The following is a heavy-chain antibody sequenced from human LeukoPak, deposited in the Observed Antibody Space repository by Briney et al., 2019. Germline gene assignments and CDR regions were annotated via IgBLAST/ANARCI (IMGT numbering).Heavy chain of an antibody. D-gene: IGHD2-8*01. J-gene: IGHJ4*02. V-gene: IGHV3-30*18. CDR2: ISSDGSQK. Sequence: GGSLRLSCAASGFTFSSYAMHWVRQAPGKGLEWVAIISSDGSQKFYADSVKGRFTISRDNSKNTLYLQMDSLRAEDTAVYYCAKDMGPMVHGDYWGQGTLVTVSS. CDR1: GFTFSSYA. CDR3: AKDMGPMVHGDY.